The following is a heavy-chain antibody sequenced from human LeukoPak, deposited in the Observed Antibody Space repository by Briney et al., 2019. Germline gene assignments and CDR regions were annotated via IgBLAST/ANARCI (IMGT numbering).Heavy chain of an antibody. V-gene: IGHV3-23*01. CDR2: ISGSGGST. CDR1: GFTFSSYA. Sequence: PGGSLRLSCAASGFTFSSYAMSWVRQAPGKGLEWVSAISGSGGSTYYADSVKGRFTISRDNSKNTLYLQMNSLRAEDTAVYYCAKDGKTYYYGSGSYNWFDPWGQGTLVTVSS. CDR3: AKDGKTYYYGSGSYNWFDP. D-gene: IGHD3-10*01. J-gene: IGHJ5*02.